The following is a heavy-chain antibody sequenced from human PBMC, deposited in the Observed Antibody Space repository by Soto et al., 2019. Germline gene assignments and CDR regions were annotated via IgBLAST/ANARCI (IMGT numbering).Heavy chain of an antibody. V-gene: IGHV1-18*04. Sequence: QDQLVQSGAEVKKPGASVKVSCKASVFTSSGISWVRQAPGQRLEWMGWISTHNGNTIYAQKFQGRVIMTMGTSTTTVYMELRSLRPNGTAVYLCASEGILGLFDAYDLWGQGTMVTVSS. CDR2: ISTHNGNT. CDR3: ASEGILGLFDAYDL. J-gene: IGHJ3*01. CDR1: VFTSSG. D-gene: IGHD3-3*01.